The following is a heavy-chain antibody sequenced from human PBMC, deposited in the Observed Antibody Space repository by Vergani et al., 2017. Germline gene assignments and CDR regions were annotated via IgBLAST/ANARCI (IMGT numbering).Heavy chain of an antibody. Sequence: QVQLQESGPGLVKPSETLSLTCTVSGGSISSYYWSWIRQPPGKGLEWIGYTYYRGSTNYNPSLKSGVTISVDTSKNQFSLKLSSVTAADTAVYYCARGGRGYYGSGSYYPPDYWGQGTLVTVSS. V-gene: IGHV4-59*01. CDR3: ARGGRGYYGSGSYYPPDY. J-gene: IGHJ4*02. CDR2: TYYRGST. CDR1: GGSISSYY. D-gene: IGHD3-10*01.